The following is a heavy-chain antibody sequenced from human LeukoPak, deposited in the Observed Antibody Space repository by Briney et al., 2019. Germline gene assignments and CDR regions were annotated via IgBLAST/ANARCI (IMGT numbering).Heavy chain of an antibody. D-gene: IGHD6-19*01. CDR1: GGSFSGYY. J-gene: IGHJ4*02. Sequence: SETLSLTCAVYGGSFSGYYWSWIRQPPGKGLEWIGEINHSGSTNYNPSLKSRVTISVDTSKNQFSLKLSSVTAADTAVYHCARPRRVYSSGWSYYFDYWGQGTLVTVSS. CDR2: INHSGST. V-gene: IGHV4-34*01. CDR3: ARPRRVYSSGWSYYFDY.